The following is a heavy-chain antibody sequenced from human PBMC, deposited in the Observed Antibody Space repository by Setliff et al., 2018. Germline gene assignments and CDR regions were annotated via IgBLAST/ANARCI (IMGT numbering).Heavy chain of an antibody. J-gene: IGHJ4*02. CDR1: GGSISSGGFY. D-gene: IGHD3-10*01. CDR3: ARESATIGEFPLYYFDK. V-gene: IGHV4-61*09. Sequence: SETLSLTCSVSGGSISSGGFYWSWIRQSAGRGLEWIGHFHTGGATDYNLSLKSRVTISLDSSKNQFSLRLSSVTAADAAVYFCARESATIGEFPLYYFDKWGQGIPGTV. CDR2: FHTGGAT.